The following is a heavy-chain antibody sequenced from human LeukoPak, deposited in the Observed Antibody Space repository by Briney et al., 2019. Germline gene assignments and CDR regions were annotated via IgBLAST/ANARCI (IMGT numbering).Heavy chain of an antibody. CDR2: MSYDGSNK. J-gene: IGHJ4*02. V-gene: IGHV3-30*03. CDR3: ARGYCSSTSCYIDY. D-gene: IGHD2-2*02. CDR1: GFTFSSYS. Sequence: GGSLRLSCAASGFTFSSYSMNWVRQAPGKGLEWVAVMSYDGSNKYYPDSVKGRFTISRDSSKNTLYLQMNSLRAEDTAVYYCARGYCSSTSCYIDYWGQGTLVTVSS.